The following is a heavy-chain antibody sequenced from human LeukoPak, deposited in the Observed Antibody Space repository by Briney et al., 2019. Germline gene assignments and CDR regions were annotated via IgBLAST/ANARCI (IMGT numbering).Heavy chain of an antibody. CDR2: VSFDGSNK. Sequence: GGSLRLSCAASGFIFSRYGMSWVRQAPGKGPEGVAVVSFDGSNKYYADSVKGRITISRDNSRNTVYLQMNSLRAEDTAVYYCAKVRAPITVTEGMDVWGQGTTVTVSS. D-gene: IGHD4-17*01. CDR1: GFIFSRYG. CDR3: AKVRAPITVTEGMDV. V-gene: IGHV3-30*18. J-gene: IGHJ6*02.